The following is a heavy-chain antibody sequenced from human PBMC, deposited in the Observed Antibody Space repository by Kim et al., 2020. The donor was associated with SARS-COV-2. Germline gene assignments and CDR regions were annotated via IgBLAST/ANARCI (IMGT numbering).Heavy chain of an antibody. CDR1: GFTFSNAW. Sequence: GGSLRLSCAASGFTFSNAWMSWVRQAPGKGLEWVGRIKSKTDGGTTDYAAPVKGRFTISRDDSKNTLYLQMNSLKTEDTAVYYCTTDVWPAVGNDYWGQGTLVTVSS. CDR3: TTDVWPAVGNDY. CDR2: IKSKTDGGTT. J-gene: IGHJ4*02. V-gene: IGHV3-15*01. D-gene: IGHD2-15*01.